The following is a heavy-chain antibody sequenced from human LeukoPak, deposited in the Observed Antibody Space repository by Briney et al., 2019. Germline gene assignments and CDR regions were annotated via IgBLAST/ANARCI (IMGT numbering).Heavy chain of an antibody. D-gene: IGHD2-15*01. Sequence: ASVKVSCKASGYTFTSYDINWVRQATGQGLEWMGWMNPNSGNTGYAQKFQGRVTMTRNTSISTAYMELSSLRSEDTAVYYCARAWTEAANDAFDIWGQGTMVTVSS. J-gene: IGHJ3*02. CDR3: ARAWTEAANDAFDI. CDR1: GYTFTSYD. CDR2: MNPNSGNT. V-gene: IGHV1-8*01.